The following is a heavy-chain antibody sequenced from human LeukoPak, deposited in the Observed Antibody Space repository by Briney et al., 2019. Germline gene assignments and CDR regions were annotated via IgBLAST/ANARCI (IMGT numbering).Heavy chain of an antibody. D-gene: IGHD4-17*01. CDR2: ISSSGSTI. CDR1: GFTFSSYE. J-gene: IGHJ6*03. CDR3: AKYGDPQGRGYYYYYMDV. V-gene: IGHV3-48*03. Sequence: GGSLRLSCAASGFTFSSYEMNWVRQAPGKGLEWVSYISSSGSTIYYADSVKGRFTMSRDNAKNSLYLQMNSLRAEDTAVYYCAKYGDPQGRGYYYYYMDVWGKGTTVTVSS.